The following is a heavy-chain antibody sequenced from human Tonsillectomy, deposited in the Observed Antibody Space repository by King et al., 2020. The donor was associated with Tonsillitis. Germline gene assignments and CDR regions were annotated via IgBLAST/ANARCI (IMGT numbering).Heavy chain of an antibody. CDR2: IYYSGRP. J-gene: IGHJ3*02. D-gene: IGHD3-22*01. V-gene: IGHV4-39*01. CDR1: GGSISSSSYY. Sequence: QLQLQESGPGLVKPSETLSLTCTVVGGSISSSSYYWGWIRQPPGKGLEWMGSIYYSGRPYYNPSLKSRVTISIDTSKNKFSLKLGSVTAADTAVYYCARPNYYDSSGYSAFDIWGQGTMVTVSS. CDR3: ARPNYYDSSGYSAFDI.